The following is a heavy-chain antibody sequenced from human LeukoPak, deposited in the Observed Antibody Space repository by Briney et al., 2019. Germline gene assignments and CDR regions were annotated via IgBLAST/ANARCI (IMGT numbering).Heavy chain of an antibody. V-gene: IGHV4-34*01. Sequence: SETLSLTCAVYGGSFSGYYWSWIRQPPGKGLEWIREINHSGSTNYNPSFKSRVTISVDTYKNQFSLKLSSVTAADTAVYYCARGPSDRLGYYYGMDVWGQGTTVTVSS. CDR2: INHSGST. CDR3: ARGPSDRLGYYYGMDV. J-gene: IGHJ6*02. D-gene: IGHD1-14*01. CDR1: GGSFSGYY.